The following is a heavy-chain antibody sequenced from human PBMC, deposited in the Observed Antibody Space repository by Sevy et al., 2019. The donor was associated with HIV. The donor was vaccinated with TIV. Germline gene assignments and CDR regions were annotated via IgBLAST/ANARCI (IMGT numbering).Heavy chain of an antibody. D-gene: IGHD3-10*01. CDR1: GFTFSSYS. J-gene: IGHJ4*02. V-gene: IGHV3-21*01. Sequence: GGSLRLSCAASGFTFSSYSMDWVRQAPGTGLEWVSSISSRNIYIYYVDSVKGRFTISRDNAKNSLDLQMNSLRAEDTAVYYCARGVGVVGGVIDSWGQGTLVTVSS. CDR3: ARGVGVVGGVIDS. CDR2: ISSRNIYI.